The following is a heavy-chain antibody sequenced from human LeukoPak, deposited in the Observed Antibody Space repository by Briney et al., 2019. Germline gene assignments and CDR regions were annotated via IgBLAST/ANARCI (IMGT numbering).Heavy chain of an antibody. D-gene: IGHD2-15*01. V-gene: IGHV3-53*01. CDR1: EFSVGSNY. J-gene: IGHJ4*02. Sequence: GGSLRLSCAASEFSVGSNYMTWVRQAPGKGLEWVSAISDTGNTYHADSVKGRFTISRDSSKNTLFLQMNRLRPEDAAVYYCAKAPVTTCRGAFCYPFDYWGLGTLVTVSS. CDR2: ISDTGNT. CDR3: AKAPVTTCRGAFCYPFDY.